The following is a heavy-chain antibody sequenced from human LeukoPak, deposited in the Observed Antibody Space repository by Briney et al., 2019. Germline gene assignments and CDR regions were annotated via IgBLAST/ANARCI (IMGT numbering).Heavy chain of an antibody. CDR3: ARGPAAGIDTGHYDY. CDR1: GDSVSSYSAG. V-gene: IGHV6-1*01. Sequence: SQTLSLTCAISGDSVSSYSAGWNWIRQSPSRGLEWLGRAYYRSKWYFDYAVSVKSRITINPDTSKNQLSLHLNSVTAADTAVYYCARGPAAGIDTGHYDYWGQGTLVTVSS. D-gene: IGHD6-13*01. J-gene: IGHJ4*02. CDR2: AYYRSKWYF.